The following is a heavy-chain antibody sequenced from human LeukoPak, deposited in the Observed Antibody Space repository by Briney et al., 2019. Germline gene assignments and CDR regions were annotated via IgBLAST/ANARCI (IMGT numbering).Heavy chain of an antibody. Sequence: PGGSLRPSCAASGFTFSSYSMNWVRQAPGKGLEWVSFISRSGSDIYYADSVKGRFTISRDNAKHSLYLQMNSLRAEDAAVYYCARDRRSVGYAFDIWGQGTMVTVSS. J-gene: IGHJ3*02. V-gene: IGHV3-21*01. CDR3: ARDRRSVGYAFDI. D-gene: IGHD2-15*01. CDR2: ISRSGSDI. CDR1: GFTFSSYS.